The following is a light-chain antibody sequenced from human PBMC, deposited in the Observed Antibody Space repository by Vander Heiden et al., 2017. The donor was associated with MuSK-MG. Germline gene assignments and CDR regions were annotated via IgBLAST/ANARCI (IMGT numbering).Light chain of an antibody. CDR3: QQDSIYPQT. V-gene: IGKV1-16*01. CDR1: QDITNS. J-gene: IGKJ2*01. CDR2: AAS. Sequence: IQMTQSPSSLSASVGDRVTITCRASQDITNSLAWFQQKPGKAPKSLIYAASSLRSGVPSRFSGSGSGTHFTLTITSLQPEDFATYYCQQDSIYPQTFGQGSKMDI.